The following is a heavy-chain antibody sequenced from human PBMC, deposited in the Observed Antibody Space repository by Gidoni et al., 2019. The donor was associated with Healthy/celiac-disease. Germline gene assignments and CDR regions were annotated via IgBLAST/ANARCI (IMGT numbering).Heavy chain of an antibody. CDR2: IYPGDSDT. Sequence: EVQLVQSGAAVKKHGESLKISCKGSGYSFTSYWIGWVRQMPGKGLEWMGIIYPGDSDTRYSPSFQGQVTISADKSISTAYLQWSSLKASDTAMYYCARVPTPRALHYYFDYWGQGTLVTVSS. CDR3: ARVPTPRALHYYFDY. CDR1: GYSFTSYW. V-gene: IGHV5-51*01. J-gene: IGHJ4*02.